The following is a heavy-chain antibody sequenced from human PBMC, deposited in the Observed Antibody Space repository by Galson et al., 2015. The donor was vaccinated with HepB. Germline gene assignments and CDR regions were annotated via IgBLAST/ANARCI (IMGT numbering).Heavy chain of an antibody. D-gene: IGHD2-2*01. CDR3: ARDFRALVVVPAATREWFDP. J-gene: IGHJ5*02. Sequence: SVKVSCKASGGTFSSYTISWVRQAPGQGLEWMGRIIPILGIANYAQKFQGRVTITADKSTSTAYMELSSLRSEDTAVYYCARDFRALVVVPAATREWFDPWGQGTQVTVSS. CDR2: IIPILGIA. CDR1: GGTFSSYT. V-gene: IGHV1-69*04.